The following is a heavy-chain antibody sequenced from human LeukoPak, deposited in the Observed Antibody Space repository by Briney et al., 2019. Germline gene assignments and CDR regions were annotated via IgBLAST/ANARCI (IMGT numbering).Heavy chain of an antibody. D-gene: IGHD3-10*01. CDR2: ISYDGSNK. Sequence: GGSLRLSCAASGFTSSSYGMHWVRQAPGKGLEWVAVISYDGSNKYYADSVKGRFTISRDNSKNTLYLQMNSLRAEDTAVYYCAKGGIPYYFDYWGQGTLVTVSS. V-gene: IGHV3-30*18. J-gene: IGHJ4*02. CDR3: AKGGIPYYFDY. CDR1: GFTSSSYG.